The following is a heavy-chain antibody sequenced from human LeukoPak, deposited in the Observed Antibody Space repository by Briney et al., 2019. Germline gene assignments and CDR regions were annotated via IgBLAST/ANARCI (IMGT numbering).Heavy chain of an antibody. D-gene: IGHD6-19*01. V-gene: IGHV4-59*11. CDR1: GGSISSHY. CDR2: IYYSGST. J-gene: IGHJ6*03. CDR3: ARGADYYYYYMDV. Sequence: KPSETLSLTCTVSGGSISSHYWSWIRQPPGKGLEWIGYIYYSGSTNYNPSLKSRVTISVDTSKNQFPLKLSSVTAADTAVYYCARGADYYYYYMDVWGKGTTVTVSS.